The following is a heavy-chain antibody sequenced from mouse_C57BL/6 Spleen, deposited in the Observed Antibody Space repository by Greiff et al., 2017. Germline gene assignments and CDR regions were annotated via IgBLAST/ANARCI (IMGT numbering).Heavy chain of an antibody. V-gene: IGHV1-64*01. CDR1: GYTFTSYW. CDR2: IHPNSGST. D-gene: IGHD2-3*01. CDR3: ARMKYDL. Sequence: QVHVKQSGAELVKPGASVKLSCKASGYTFTSYWMHWVKQRPGQGLEWIGMIHPNSGSTNYNEKFKSKATLTVDKSSSTAYMQLSSLTSEDSAVYYCARMKYDLWGQGTLVTVSA. J-gene: IGHJ3*01.